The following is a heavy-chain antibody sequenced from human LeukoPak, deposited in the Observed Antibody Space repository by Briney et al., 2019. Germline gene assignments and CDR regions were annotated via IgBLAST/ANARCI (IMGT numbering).Heavy chain of an antibody. CDR1: GYTFTGYY. V-gene: IGHV1-2*02. D-gene: IGHD3-9*01. J-gene: IGHJ4*02. CDR2: INPNSGST. CDR3: ARVIYDILTGYYWPYYFDY. Sequence: ASVKVSCKASGYTFTGYYMHWLRQAPGQGLEWMGWINPNSGSTNYAQKLQGRVTMTTDTSTSTAYMELRSLRSDDTAVYYCARVIYDILTGYYWPYYFDYWGQGTLVTVSS.